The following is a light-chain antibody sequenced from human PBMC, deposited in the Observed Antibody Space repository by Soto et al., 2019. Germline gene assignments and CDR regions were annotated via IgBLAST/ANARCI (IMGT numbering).Light chain of an antibody. CDR2: GAS. CDR1: QSVSSN. CDR3: QQYNNWAPA. J-gene: IGKJ1*01. Sequence: EIVMTQSPATLSVSPGERATLSCRASQSVSSNLAWYQQNPGQSPKRRIYGASTGATSIPARFRGSGSGTELALTICGLQSEDFAVYSCQQYNNWAPAFGQGAKVDI. V-gene: IGKV3-15*01.